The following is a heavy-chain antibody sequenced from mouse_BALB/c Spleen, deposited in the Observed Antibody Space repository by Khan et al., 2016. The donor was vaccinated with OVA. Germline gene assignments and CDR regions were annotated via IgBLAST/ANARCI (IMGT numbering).Heavy chain of an antibody. J-gene: IGHJ4*01. D-gene: IGHD2-10*01. CDR1: GYTFTNYG. CDR2: INTTTGEP. Sequence: QIQLVQSGPELKKPGETVKISCKASGYTFTNYGMNWVKQAPGKGLKWMGWINTTTGEPTYAEEFKGRFAFSLETSASTAYLQTNNLKNEDTATYFCARGAYSGMDYWGQGTSVTVSS. V-gene: IGHV9-3*02. CDR3: ARGAYSGMDY.